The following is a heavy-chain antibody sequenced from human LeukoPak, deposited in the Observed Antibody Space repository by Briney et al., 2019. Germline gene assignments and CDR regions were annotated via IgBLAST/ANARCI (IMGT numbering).Heavy chain of an antibody. CDR3: AKAAIRYTSRWNNFDY. V-gene: IGHV3-43D*03. J-gene: IGHJ4*02. CDR1: GFTFDDYG. Sequence: GGSLRLSCAASGFTFDDYGMSWVRQAPGKGLEWVSLISWDGGSTYYADSVKGRFTISRDNSKNSLYLQMNSLRAEDSAFYYCAKAAIRYTSRWNNFDYWGQGTLVTVSS. CDR2: ISWDGGST. D-gene: IGHD6-13*01.